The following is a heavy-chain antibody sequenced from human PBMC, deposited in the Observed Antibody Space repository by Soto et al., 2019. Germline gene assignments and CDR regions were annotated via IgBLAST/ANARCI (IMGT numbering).Heavy chain of an antibody. V-gene: IGHV4-39*01. CDR2: MFYGVST. D-gene: IGHD3-3*02. Sequence: QLQVQESGPGLVKPSETLSLTCTVSGSSINSSGYYWGWIRQPPGKGLEWIGSMFYGVSTYYNPSLMSRVTVSVETSKNQFSLNLRSVTAADTAVYYCARLPSRHLVDYWGQGTLVTVSS. CDR1: GSSINSSGYY. CDR3: ARLPSRHLVDY. J-gene: IGHJ4*02.